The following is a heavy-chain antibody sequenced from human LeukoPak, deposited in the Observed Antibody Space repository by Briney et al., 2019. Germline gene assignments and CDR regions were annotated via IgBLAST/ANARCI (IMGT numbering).Heavy chain of an antibody. Sequence: GGSLRLSCAVSGFTLSNYGMHWVRQAPGKGPEWVAFIRHDGSNTNYADSVKGRFTISRDSSKNTLYLQMNSLRAEDTAVYYCARAYSNPYYFDYWGQGTLVTVSS. CDR3: ARAYSNPYYFDY. J-gene: IGHJ4*02. V-gene: IGHV3-30*02. D-gene: IGHD4-11*01. CDR1: GFTLSNYG. CDR2: IRHDGSNT.